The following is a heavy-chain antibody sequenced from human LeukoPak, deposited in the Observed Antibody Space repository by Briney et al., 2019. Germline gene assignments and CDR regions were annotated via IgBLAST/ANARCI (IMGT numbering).Heavy chain of an antibody. CDR1: GGSFRNYY. CDR2: INDNGRA. CDR3: ARRWNYGRNYYIDV. D-gene: IGHD1-7*01. V-gene: IGHV4-34*01. Sequence: SETLSLTCAVYGGSFRNYYWNWIRQPPGKGLEWLGEINDNGRANYNPSLMSRVTVSVDTSKNQFSLRLTSVTATDTAVYYCARRWNYGRNYYIDVWGKGATVSVSS. J-gene: IGHJ6*03.